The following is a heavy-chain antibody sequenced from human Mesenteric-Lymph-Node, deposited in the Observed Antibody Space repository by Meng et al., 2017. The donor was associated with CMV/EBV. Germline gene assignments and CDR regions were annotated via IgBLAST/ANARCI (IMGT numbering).Heavy chain of an antibody. V-gene: IGHV3-30*02. CDR2: IRHDGSNE. Sequence: EGSLRLSCAASGFTFINYGMHWVRQAPGKGLQWVAFIRHDGSNEYYADSVKGRFTISRDNSKNTLYLQMNSLRAEDTAVYYCARRSTIFGVVIIDGMAVWGQGTTVTVSS. CDR1: GFTFINYG. D-gene: IGHD3-3*01. J-gene: IGHJ6*02. CDR3: ARRSTIFGVVIIDGMAV.